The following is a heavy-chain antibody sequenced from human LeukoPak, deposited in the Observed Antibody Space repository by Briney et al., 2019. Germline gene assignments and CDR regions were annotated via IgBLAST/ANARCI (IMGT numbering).Heavy chain of an antibody. J-gene: IGHJ6*02. CDR3: ARQPPQYYGMDV. D-gene: IGHD1-14*01. Sequence: SETLSLTCTVSVGSFSNYYWSWIRQPAGKGLEWIGRIYTSGSTNYNPSVTSRVTMSVDTSNNQFSLKLTSVTAADTAVYYCARQPPQYYGMDVWGQGTTVTVSS. CDR2: IYTSGST. V-gene: IGHV4-4*07. CDR1: VGSFSNYY.